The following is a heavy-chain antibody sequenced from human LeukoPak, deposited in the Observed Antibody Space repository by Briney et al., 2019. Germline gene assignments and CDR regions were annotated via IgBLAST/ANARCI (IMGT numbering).Heavy chain of an antibody. CDR1: GGSISSGDYY. J-gene: IGHJ4*02. D-gene: IGHD5-18*01. V-gene: IGHV4-30-4*01. CDR3: ARELGARGYSYGLDY. Sequence: PSETLSLTCTVSGGSISSGDYYWSWIRQPPGKGLEWIGYIYYSGSTYYNPSLKSRVTIPVDTSKNQFSLKLSSVTAADTAVYYCARELGARGYSYGLDYWGQGTLVTVSS. CDR2: IYYSGST.